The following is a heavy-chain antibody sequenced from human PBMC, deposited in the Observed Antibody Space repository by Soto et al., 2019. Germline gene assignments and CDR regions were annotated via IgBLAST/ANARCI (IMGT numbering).Heavy chain of an antibody. CDR3: ARVYVIWSGYFDY. Sequence: SETLSLTCTVSGGSISSSSYYWGWIRQPPGKGLEWIGSIYYSGSTYYNPSLKSRVTISVDTSKNQFSLKLSSVTAADTAVYYCARVYVIWSGYFDYWGQGTLVTVSS. CDR1: GGSISSSSYY. D-gene: IGHD3-3*01. V-gene: IGHV4-39*07. J-gene: IGHJ4*02. CDR2: IYYSGST.